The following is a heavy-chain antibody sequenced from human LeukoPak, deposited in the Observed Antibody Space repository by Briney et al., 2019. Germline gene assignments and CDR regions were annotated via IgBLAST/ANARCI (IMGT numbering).Heavy chain of an antibody. CDR2: INHSGST. CDR3: ARGRLYDFWSGYPHHDAFDI. J-gene: IGHJ3*02. Sequence: SETLSLTCAVYGGSFSGYYWSLIRQPPGKGLEWIGEINHSGSTNYTPSLKSRVTISVDTSKNQFSLKLSSVTAADTAVYYCARGRLYDFWSGYPHHDAFDIWGQGTMVTVSS. D-gene: IGHD3-3*01. CDR1: GGSFSGYY. V-gene: IGHV4-34*01.